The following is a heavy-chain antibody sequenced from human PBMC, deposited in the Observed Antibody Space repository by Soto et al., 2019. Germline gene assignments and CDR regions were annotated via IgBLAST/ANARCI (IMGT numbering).Heavy chain of an antibody. CDR1: GFTFSSYV. D-gene: IGHD2-15*01. J-gene: IGHJ6*02. Sequence: QVQLVESGGGVVQPGRSLRLSCAVSGFTFSSYVMYWVRQAPGRGLEWVAVISYDGNNKYYADSVKGRFTISRDNSKNTLYLQMNSLRGEDTAVYYCARAGCDGGTCYTLVGLRYGMDVWGQGTTVTVSS. CDR3: ARAGCDGGTCYTLVGLRYGMDV. V-gene: IGHV3-30-3*01. CDR2: ISYDGNNK.